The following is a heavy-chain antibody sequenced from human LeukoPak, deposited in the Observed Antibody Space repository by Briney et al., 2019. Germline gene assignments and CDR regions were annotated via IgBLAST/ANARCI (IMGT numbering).Heavy chain of an antibody. CDR1: GGSFSGYY. D-gene: IGHD4-17*01. J-gene: IGHJ4*02. CDR2: INHSGSA. CDR3: ARGQGTVTTH. Sequence: KSSETLSLTCAVSGGSFSGYYWTWIRQPPGKGLEWIGEINHSGSANYNPSLKSRATISLDTSRNQFSLKLSSVTAADTAVYYCARGQGTVTTHWGQGTLVTVSS. V-gene: IGHV4-34*01.